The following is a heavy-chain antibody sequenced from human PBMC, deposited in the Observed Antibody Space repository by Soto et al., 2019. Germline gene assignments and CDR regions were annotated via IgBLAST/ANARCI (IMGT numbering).Heavy chain of an antibody. J-gene: IGHJ4*02. CDR3: AKARDYPRDYFHY. CDR1: GFTLGRYG. D-gene: IGHD3-10*01. Sequence: GGSLRLSCAASGFTLGRYGMSWVRQAPGKGLEWVSAVSPNGQGIYYADSVRGRFTISRDFSKNTVFLHMDSLRAEDTAVYYCAKARDYPRDYFHYWGQGTLVTVSS. V-gene: IGHV3-23*01. CDR2: VSPNGQGI.